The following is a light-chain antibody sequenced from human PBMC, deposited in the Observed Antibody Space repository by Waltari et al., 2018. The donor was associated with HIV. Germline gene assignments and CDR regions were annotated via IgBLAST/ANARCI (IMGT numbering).Light chain of an antibody. Sequence: EIVLTQSQGTLSLSPGESASLPCRASQNVGSSYLAWYQQKFGQAPRLLIYGSSNRATGIPDRFSGSGSGTDFTLTINRLEPEDFAVYYCQQYDTSPYTFGQGTNLEIK. CDR1: QNVGSSY. CDR2: GSS. V-gene: IGKV3-20*01. CDR3: QQYDTSPYT. J-gene: IGKJ2*01.